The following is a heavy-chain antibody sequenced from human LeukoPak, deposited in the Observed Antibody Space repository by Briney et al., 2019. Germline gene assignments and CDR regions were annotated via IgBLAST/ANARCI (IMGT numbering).Heavy chain of an antibody. CDR2: IYSGGTT. D-gene: IGHD3-22*01. Sequence: GGSLRLSCAAFGFTVSSNYMSWVRQAPGKGLEWVSVIYSGGTTYYADSVKGRFTISRDNSKNTLYLQMNSLRAEDTAMYYCARDRGDSSGYYYVGYFQHWGQGTLVTVSS. CDR1: GFTVSSNY. V-gene: IGHV3-53*01. CDR3: ARDRGDSSGYYYVGYFQH. J-gene: IGHJ1*01.